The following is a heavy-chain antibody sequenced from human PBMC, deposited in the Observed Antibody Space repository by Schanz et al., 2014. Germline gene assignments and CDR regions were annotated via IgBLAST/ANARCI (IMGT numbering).Heavy chain of an antibody. Sequence: VQLVESGGGLVQPGGSLRLSCTASGFPFSDYFMAWIRQPPGRGLEWVSYIGNGGVTIYYADSVKGRFTISRDNSKNSLYLQMNSLRAEDTAVYYCAASSGWHPSTDYWGQGTLVTVSS. D-gene: IGHD6-19*01. CDR3: AASSGWHPSTDY. CDR1: GFPFSDYF. CDR2: IGNGGVTI. V-gene: IGHV3-11*01. J-gene: IGHJ4*02.